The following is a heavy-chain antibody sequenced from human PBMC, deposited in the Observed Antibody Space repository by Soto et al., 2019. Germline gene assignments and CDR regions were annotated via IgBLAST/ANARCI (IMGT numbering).Heavy chain of an antibody. V-gene: IGHV3-23*01. CDR3: AKRYGDYVREYYFDY. CDR1: GFTFSSYA. J-gene: IGHJ4*02. Sequence: EVQLLESGGGLVQPGGSLRLSCAASGFTFSSYAMTWVRQAPGKGLEWVSTISASGGYTYFADSVKGRFAISRDNSKSILYLQMSSLRAEDTAIYYCAKRYGDYVREYYFDYWGQGTLVTVSS. D-gene: IGHD4-17*01. CDR2: ISASGGYT.